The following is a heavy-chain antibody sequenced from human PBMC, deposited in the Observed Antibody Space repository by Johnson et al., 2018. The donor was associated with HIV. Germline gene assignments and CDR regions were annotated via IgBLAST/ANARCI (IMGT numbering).Heavy chain of an antibody. CDR1: GFTVSGNY. J-gene: IGHJ3*02. V-gene: IGHV3-66*01. Sequence: EVQLVESGGGLVQPGGSLRLSCVASGFTVSGNYMNWVRQAPGKGLEWVSVIYSGGSTYYADSVKGRFTISRDNSKNTLYLQMNSLRAEDTAVYYCARSLIAAADAFDIWGQGTMVTVSS. CDR2: IYSGGST. CDR3: ARSLIAAADAFDI. D-gene: IGHD6-13*01.